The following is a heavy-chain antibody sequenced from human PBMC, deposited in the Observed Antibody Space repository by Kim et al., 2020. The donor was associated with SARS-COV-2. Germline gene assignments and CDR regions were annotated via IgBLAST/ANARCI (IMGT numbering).Heavy chain of an antibody. CDR2: ISAYNGNT. D-gene: IGHD6-13*01. CDR1: GYTFTSYG. V-gene: IGHV1-18*01. CDR3: ARVREYRSSWYLDY. J-gene: IGHJ4*02. Sequence: ASVKVSCKASGYTFTSYGISWVRQAPGQGLEWMGWISAYNGNTNYAQKLQGRVTMTTDTSTSTAYMELRSLRSDDTAVYYCARVREYRSSWYLDYWGQGTLVTVSS.